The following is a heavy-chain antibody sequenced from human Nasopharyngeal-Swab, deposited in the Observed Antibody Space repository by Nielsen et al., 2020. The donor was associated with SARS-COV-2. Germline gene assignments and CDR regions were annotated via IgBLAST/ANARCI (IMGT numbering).Heavy chain of an antibody. Sequence: SETLSLTCTVSGASISSSINYWGWIRQSPQKGLEWIETVSYSGTANYNPSLNSRVTISVDTSKNQFSLKLISVTAADTAVYYCARDESGDYLGLPFDYWGQGTLVTVSS. CDR2: VSYSGTA. V-gene: IGHV4-39*07. CDR3: ARDESGDYLGLPFDY. J-gene: IGHJ4*02. CDR1: GASISSSINY. D-gene: IGHD4-17*01.